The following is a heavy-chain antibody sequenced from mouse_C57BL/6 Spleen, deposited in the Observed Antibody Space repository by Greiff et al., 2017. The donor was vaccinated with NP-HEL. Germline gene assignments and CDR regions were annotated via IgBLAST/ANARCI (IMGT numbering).Heavy chain of an antibody. CDR3: ATITTVVDRDAMDY. CDR2: IYPGDGDT. V-gene: IGHV1-80*01. D-gene: IGHD1-1*01. Sequence: VKLQESGAELVKPGASVKISCKASGYAFSSYWMNWVKQRPGKGLEWIGQIYPGDGDTNYNGKFKGKATLTADKSSSTAYMQLSSLTSEDSAVYFCATITTVVDRDAMDYWGQGTSVTVSS. CDR1: GYAFSSYW. J-gene: IGHJ4*01.